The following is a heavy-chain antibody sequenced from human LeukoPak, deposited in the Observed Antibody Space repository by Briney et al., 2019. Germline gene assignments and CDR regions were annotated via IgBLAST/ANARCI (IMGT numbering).Heavy chain of an antibody. D-gene: IGHD6-13*01. V-gene: IGHV4-34*01. CDR3: ARGYSSSWYRREYFQH. Sequence: SETLSLTCAVYGGSFSGYYRSWIRQPPGKGLEWIGEINHSGSTNYNPSLKSRVTISVDTSKNQFSLKLSSVTAADTAVYYCARGYSSSWYRREYFQHWGQGTLVTVSS. CDR2: INHSGST. J-gene: IGHJ1*01. CDR1: GGSFSGYY.